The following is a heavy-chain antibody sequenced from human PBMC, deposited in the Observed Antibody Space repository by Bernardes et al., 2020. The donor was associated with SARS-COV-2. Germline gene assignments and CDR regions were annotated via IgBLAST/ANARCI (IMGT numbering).Heavy chain of an antibody. D-gene: IGHD6-13*01. CDR2: IYPDDSDT. J-gene: IGHJ6*02. CDR1: GYSFNTYW. CDR3: ARHLASSSSWFSIYGLDV. V-gene: IGHV5-51*01. Sequence: GESLKISCKGSGYSFNTYWIAWVRQLPGKGLEWMGTIYPDDSDTKYSPSFRGQVTVSVDKSTTTAYLQWTSLKASDTAIYYCARHLASSSSWFSIYGLDVWGQGTTVIVSS.